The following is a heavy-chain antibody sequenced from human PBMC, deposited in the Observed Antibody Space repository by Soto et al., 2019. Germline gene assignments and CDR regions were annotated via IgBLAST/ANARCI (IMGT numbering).Heavy chain of an antibody. CDR1: GYTFSDYY. D-gene: IGHD3-3*01. CDR2: IDTSGTKI. Sequence: QVQLVESGGDLVKPGGSLRLSCAASGYTFSDYYMSWIRQAPGKGLEWISYIDTSGTKIYYADSVKGRFTITRDNAKNSLYPEMNSLRDEDTAVYHCASHYDMWSAYLSPVDYWGQGTLVTVSS. CDR3: ASHYDMWSAYLSPVDY. J-gene: IGHJ4*02. V-gene: IGHV3-11*01.